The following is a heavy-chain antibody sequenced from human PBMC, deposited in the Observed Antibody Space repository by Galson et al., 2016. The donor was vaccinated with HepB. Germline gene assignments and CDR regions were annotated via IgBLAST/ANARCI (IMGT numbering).Heavy chain of an antibody. CDR3: AREKKSRSSGYLNWFDP. J-gene: IGHJ5*02. Sequence: SLRLSCAASGFAFDIRALIWVRQAPGKGLEWVSGISDSGRYTYYADSVKGRFTISRDNSKNTLYLQMSSLTADDTAVYYCAREKKSRSSGYLNWFDPWGQGTLVTVSS. CDR1: GFAFDIRA. CDR2: ISDSGRYT. V-gene: IGHV3-23*01. D-gene: IGHD3-22*01.